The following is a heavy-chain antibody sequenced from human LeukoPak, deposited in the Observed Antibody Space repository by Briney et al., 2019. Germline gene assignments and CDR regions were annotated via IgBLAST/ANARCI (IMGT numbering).Heavy chain of an antibody. J-gene: IGHJ4*02. V-gene: IGHV4-34*01. CDR1: GGSFSGYY. CDR3: ARGLAAAGY. Sequence: SETLPLTCAVYGGSFSGYYWSWIRQPPGKGLEWIGEINHSGSTNYNPSLKSRVTISVETSKNQFSLKLSSVTAADTAVYYCARGLAAAGYWGQGTLVTVSS. CDR2: INHSGST. D-gene: IGHD6-13*01.